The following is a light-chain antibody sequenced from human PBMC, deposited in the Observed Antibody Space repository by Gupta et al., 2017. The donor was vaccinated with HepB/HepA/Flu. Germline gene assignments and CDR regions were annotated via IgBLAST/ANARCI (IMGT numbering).Light chain of an antibody. Sequence: QSVLTHPPSVSAAPGQKVTISCSGSSSNIGNNYVSWYQQLPGTAPKLLIYDNNKRPSGIPDRLSGSKSGTSATLGITGLQTGDEADYYCGTWDSSLSAPVFGGGTKLTVL. CDR2: DNN. J-gene: IGLJ3*02. CDR1: SSNIGNNY. CDR3: GTWDSSLSAPV. V-gene: IGLV1-51*01.